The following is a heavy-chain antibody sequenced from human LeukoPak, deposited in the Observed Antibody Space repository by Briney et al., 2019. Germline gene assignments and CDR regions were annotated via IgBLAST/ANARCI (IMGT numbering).Heavy chain of an antibody. V-gene: IGHV3-30-3*01. CDR2: ISYDGSNK. D-gene: IGHD3-3*01. CDR3: ARDASITIFGVVTHYGMDV. CDR1: GFTFSSYA. Sequence: GGSLRLSCAASGFTFSSYAMHWVRQAPGKGLEWVAVISYDGSNKYYADSVKGRFTISRDNSKNTLYLQMNSLRAEDTAVYYCARDASITIFGVVTHYGMDVWSQGTTVTVSS. J-gene: IGHJ6*02.